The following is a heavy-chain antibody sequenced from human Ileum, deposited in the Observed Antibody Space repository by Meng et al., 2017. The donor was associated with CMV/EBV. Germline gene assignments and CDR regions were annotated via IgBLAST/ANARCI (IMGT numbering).Heavy chain of an antibody. CDR3: VRGADLDMVTNNWFDA. Sequence: GFTFSHYWMHWVRQAPGKGPVWVSRIKTDGTNINYADSVEGRFTTSRDNAKNTLYLQMNSLRVEDTAVYYCVRGADLDMVTNNWFDAWGQGTLVTVSS. J-gene: IGHJ5*02. V-gene: IGHV3-74*01. CDR1: GFTFSHYW. CDR2: IKTDGTNI. D-gene: IGHD5-18*01.